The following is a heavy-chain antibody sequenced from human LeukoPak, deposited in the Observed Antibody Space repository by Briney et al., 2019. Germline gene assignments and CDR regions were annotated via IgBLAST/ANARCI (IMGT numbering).Heavy chain of an antibody. D-gene: IGHD4-17*01. J-gene: IGHJ1*01. CDR1: GFTFSSYA. CDR2: ISGSGGST. Sequence: SGGSLRLSCAASGFTFSSYAMSWVRQAPGKGLEWVSAISGSGGSTYYADSVKGRFTISRDNSKNTLYLQMNSLRAEGTAVYYCAKAPTVTTKEKYFQHWGQGTLVTVSS. CDR3: AKAPTVTTKEKYFQH. V-gene: IGHV3-23*01.